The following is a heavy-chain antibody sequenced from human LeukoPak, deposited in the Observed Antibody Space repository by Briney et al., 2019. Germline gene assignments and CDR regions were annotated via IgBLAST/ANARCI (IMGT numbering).Heavy chain of an antibody. V-gene: IGHV1-2*02. CDR2: INPNSGGT. CDR3: ARAYTIAASRRDMDV. D-gene: IGHD2-21*01. J-gene: IGHJ6*04. CDR1: GYTFTGYY. Sequence: GASVKVSCKASGYTFTGYYIHWVRQAPGQGLEWMGWINPNSGGTYYAQKFQGRVTMTRDPSITTAYMDLSRLRSDDTAVYYCARAYTIAASRRDMDVWGKRTTVTVSS.